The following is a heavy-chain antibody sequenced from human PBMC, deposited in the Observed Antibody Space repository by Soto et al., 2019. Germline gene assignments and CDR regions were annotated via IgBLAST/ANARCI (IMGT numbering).Heavy chain of an antibody. CDR2: MSRTGDNT. J-gene: IGHJ4*02. V-gene: IGHV3-23*01. CDR3: AKDQSNSNPLYYFDF. D-gene: IGHD3-22*01. Sequence: GGSLRLSCAASGFTFSIYAMTWVRQSPGKGLEWVSSMSRTGDNTYYADSVKGRFTISRDNSKNTLHLQMNSLRAEDTAIYYCAKDQSNSNPLYYFDFWGPGTLVTFSS. CDR1: GFTFSIYA.